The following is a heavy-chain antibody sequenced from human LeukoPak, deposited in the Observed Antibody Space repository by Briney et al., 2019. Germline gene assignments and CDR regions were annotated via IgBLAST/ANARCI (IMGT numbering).Heavy chain of an antibody. CDR3: ARITRPRGGSSGVVEP. CDR2: ISNSGGST. Sequence: GGSLTLSCAASGFTFSSYAMSWVRQAPGKGLEWVSAISNSGGSTYYADSVKGRVTISRDNAKNTVCLQMNSLSAEDTAVYYCARITRPRGGSSGVVEPWGQGTLVTVSS. CDR1: GFTFSSYA. V-gene: IGHV3-23*01. D-gene: IGHD3-16*01. J-gene: IGHJ5*02.